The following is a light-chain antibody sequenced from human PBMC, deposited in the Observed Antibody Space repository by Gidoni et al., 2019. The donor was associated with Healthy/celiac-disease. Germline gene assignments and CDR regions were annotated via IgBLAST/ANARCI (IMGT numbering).Light chain of an antibody. Sequence: AIQLTQSPSSLSAAVGDRVTITCRASQGISSALAWYQQKPGKAPKLLIYDASSLESGVPSRFSGSGSGTDFTLTISSLQPEDFATYYCQQFNSYPITFGQGTRLEIK. CDR1: QGISSA. V-gene: IGKV1-13*02. J-gene: IGKJ5*01. CDR2: DAS. CDR3: QQFNSYPIT.